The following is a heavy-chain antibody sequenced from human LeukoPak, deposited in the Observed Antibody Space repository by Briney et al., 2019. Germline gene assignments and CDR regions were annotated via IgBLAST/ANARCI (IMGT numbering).Heavy chain of an antibody. Sequence: ASVKVSCKASGYTFTSYGISWVRQAPGQGLEWMGWISAYNGNTNYAQKLQGRVTMTTDTSTSTAYMELRSLRSDDTAVYYCARDCSGGSCYSYYYGMDVWGQGTTVTVSS. CDR1: GYTFTSYG. D-gene: IGHD2-15*01. CDR2: ISAYNGNT. V-gene: IGHV1-18*01. J-gene: IGHJ6*02. CDR3: ARDCSGGSCYSYYYGMDV.